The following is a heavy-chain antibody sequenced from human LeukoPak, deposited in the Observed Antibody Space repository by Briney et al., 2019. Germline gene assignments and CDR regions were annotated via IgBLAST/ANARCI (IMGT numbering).Heavy chain of an antibody. CDR1: GFTFSSYG. CDR2: ISYDGSNK. Sequence: QPGRSLRLSCAASGFTFSSYGMHWVRQAPGKGLEWVAVISYDGSNKYYADSVKGRFTISRDNSKNTLYLQMNSLRAEDTALYFCAKKAQYNGNYPLDYWGQGTLVTVSS. V-gene: IGHV3-30*18. J-gene: IGHJ4*02. CDR3: AKKAQYNGNYPLDY. D-gene: IGHD1-26*01.